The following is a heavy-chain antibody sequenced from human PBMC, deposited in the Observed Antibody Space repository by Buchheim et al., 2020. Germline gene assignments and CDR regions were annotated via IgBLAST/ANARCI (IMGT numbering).Heavy chain of an antibody. D-gene: IGHD2-15*01. V-gene: IGHV4-30-4*07. CDR3: ARGAYCSGGSCYSYNWFDP. Sequence: QVQLQESGPGLVKPSQTLSLTCAVSGGSISSGGYTWSWIRQPPGKGLEWIGYIYYSGNTYYNPSLKSRVTISVDTSKNPFSLKLSSVTAADTAVYYCARGAYCSGGSCYSYNWFDPWGQGIL. CDR2: IYYSGNT. CDR1: GGSISSGGYT. J-gene: IGHJ5*02.